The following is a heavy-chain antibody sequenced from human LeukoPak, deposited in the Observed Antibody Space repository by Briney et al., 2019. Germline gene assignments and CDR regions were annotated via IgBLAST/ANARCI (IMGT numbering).Heavy chain of an antibody. CDR1: GGTFSSYA. Sequence: SVKVSCKASGGTFSSYAISWVRQAPGQGLEWMGGIIPIFGTANYAQKFQGRVTITADESTSTAYMELSSLRSEDTAVYYCARHYRGIAVAGPYFDYWGQGALVTVSS. J-gene: IGHJ4*02. CDR2: IIPIFGTA. D-gene: IGHD6-19*01. V-gene: IGHV1-69*01. CDR3: ARHYRGIAVAGPYFDY.